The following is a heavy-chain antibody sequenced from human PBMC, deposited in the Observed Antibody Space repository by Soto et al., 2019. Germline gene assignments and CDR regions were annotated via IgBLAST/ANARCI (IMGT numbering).Heavy chain of an antibody. CDR2: IYSSGSTM. CDR3: ARSGVVVPAPRFDF. V-gene: IGHV3-11*01. Sequence: PGGSLRLSCAASGFTFSDYYMSWVRQAPGKGLEWLSCIYSSGSTMYYADSVKGRFTISRDIAKNPLYLQMNSLRAEVTAVYYCARSGVVVPAPRFDFWGQGRLVTVSS. CDR1: GFTFSDYY. D-gene: IGHD2-2*01. J-gene: IGHJ4*02.